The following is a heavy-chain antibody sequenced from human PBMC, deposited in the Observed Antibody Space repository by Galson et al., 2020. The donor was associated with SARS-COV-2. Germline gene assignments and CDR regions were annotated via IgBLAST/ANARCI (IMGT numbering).Heavy chain of an antibody. J-gene: IGHJ4*02. CDR3: TKGRPSDSSGWYRGRFDY. CDR1: GFTFSNFA. Sequence: GESLKISCEASGFTFSNFAMGWVRQAPGKGLEWVSGISGTYGYTYYTDSVKGRFTVSRDNSKNTLFLQMDNLRADDTAVYHCTKGRPSDSSGWYRGRFDYWGQGILVTVSS. D-gene: IGHD6-19*01. V-gene: IGHV3-23*01. CDR2: ISGTYGYT.